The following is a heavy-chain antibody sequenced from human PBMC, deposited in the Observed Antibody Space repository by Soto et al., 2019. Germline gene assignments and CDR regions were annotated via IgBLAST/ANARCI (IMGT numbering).Heavy chain of an antibody. J-gene: IGHJ6*03. CDR1: GFTFSNYP. Sequence: QPGGSLRLSCAASGFTFSNYPMGLVRQAPGKGLEWVLSSSGGGGGTYYADSVKGRFTISRDNSKNTLYLQMNSLRDEDTAVYYCAKRRGSTAGHFYMDVWGEGTTVTVSS. CDR3: AKRRGSTAGHFYMDV. V-gene: IGHV3-23*01. D-gene: IGHD2-2*01. CDR2: SSGGGGGT.